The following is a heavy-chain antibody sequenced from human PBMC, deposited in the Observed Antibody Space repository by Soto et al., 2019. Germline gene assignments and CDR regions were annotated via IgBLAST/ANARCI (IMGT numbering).Heavy chain of an antibody. Sequence: QVQLVQSGAEVKKPGASVKVSCKASGYTFASYDIQWVRQATGQGLEWMGWMNPSTGSTGFAQKFQGRVTMISNTSISTAYLELSSLTSEDTAVYYCARGRLVAGTVDYWGQGTLVTVSS. CDR1: GYTFASYD. CDR2: MNPSTGST. CDR3: ARGRLVAGTVDY. J-gene: IGHJ4*02. V-gene: IGHV1-8*01. D-gene: IGHD6-19*01.